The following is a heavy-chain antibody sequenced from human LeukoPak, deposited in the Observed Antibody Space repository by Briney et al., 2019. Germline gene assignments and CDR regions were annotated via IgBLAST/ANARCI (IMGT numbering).Heavy chain of an antibody. V-gene: IGHV3-30*04. CDR3: ARDARGWLQFRKIAGYFDY. Sequence: GGSLRLSCAASGFTFSSYAMHWVRQAPGKGLEWVAVISYDGSNKYYADSVKGRFTISRDNSKNTLYLQMNSLRAEDTAVYYCARDARGWLQFRKIAGYFDYWGQGTLVTVSS. CDR2: ISYDGSNK. D-gene: IGHD5-24*01. J-gene: IGHJ4*02. CDR1: GFTFSSYA.